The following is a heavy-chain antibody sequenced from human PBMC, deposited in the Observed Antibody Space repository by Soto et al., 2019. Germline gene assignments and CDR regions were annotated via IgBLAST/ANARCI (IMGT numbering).Heavy chain of an antibody. Sequence: SETLSLTCTVSGGSISSYYWSWIRQPPGKGLEWIGYIYYSGSTNYNPSLKSRVTISVDTSKNQFSLKLSSVTAADTAVYYCARWRGYCSGGSCHRDAFDIWGQGTMVTVSS. J-gene: IGHJ3*02. CDR1: GGSISSYY. CDR3: ARWRGYCSGGSCHRDAFDI. D-gene: IGHD2-15*01. CDR2: IYYSGST. V-gene: IGHV4-59*01.